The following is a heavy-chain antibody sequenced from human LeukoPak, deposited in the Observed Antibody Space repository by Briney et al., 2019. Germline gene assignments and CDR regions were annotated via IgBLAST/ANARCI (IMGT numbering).Heavy chain of an antibody. CDR3: ARFTENWDYGDWGHPYALDV. D-gene: IGHD4-17*01. CDR1: GFTSSRFW. CDR2: MKQDGSEK. Sequence: GGSLRLSCAASGFTSSRFWMSWVRQAPGKGLEWVANMKQDGSEKYYLDSVRGRFTISRDNAKNSVYLQMNSLRAEDTAVYYCARFTENWDYGDWGHPYALDVWGQGATVTVSS. V-gene: IGHV3-7*01. J-gene: IGHJ6*02.